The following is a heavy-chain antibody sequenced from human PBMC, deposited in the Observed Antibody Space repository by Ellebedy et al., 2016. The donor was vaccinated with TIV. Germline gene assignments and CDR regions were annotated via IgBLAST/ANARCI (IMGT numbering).Heavy chain of an antibody. Sequence: GGSLRLXXAASGFTFSSYSMNWVRQAPGKGLEWVSSISSSSSYIYYADSVKGRFTISRDNAKNSLYLQMNSLRAEDTAVYYCARDHIVGATDWFDPWGQGTLVTVSS. CDR3: ARDHIVGATDWFDP. J-gene: IGHJ5*02. CDR1: GFTFSSYS. CDR2: ISSSSSYI. D-gene: IGHD1-26*01. V-gene: IGHV3-21*01.